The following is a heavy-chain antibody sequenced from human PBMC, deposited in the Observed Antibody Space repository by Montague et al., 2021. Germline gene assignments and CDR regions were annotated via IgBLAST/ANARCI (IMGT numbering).Heavy chain of an antibody. Sequence: SETLSLTCTVFGDSINTYSWSWIRQPAGKGLEWIGRPSNCGRTNSNPSLKSRVSMSVDTSENQFSLKLSSVTAADTAVYFCARDTVGASGYFYYYYMDVWGRGTTVTVS. D-gene: IGHD1-26*01. CDR1: GDSINTYS. CDR2: PSNCGRT. CDR3: ARDTVGASGYFYYYYMDV. V-gene: IGHV4-4*07. J-gene: IGHJ6*03.